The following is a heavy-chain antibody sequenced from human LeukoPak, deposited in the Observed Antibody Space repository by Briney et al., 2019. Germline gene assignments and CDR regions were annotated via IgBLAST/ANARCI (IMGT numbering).Heavy chain of an antibody. CDR2: IRYDGSNK. Sequence: PGGSPRLSCAASGFTFSSYGMHWVRQAPGKGLEWVAFIRYDGSNKYYADSVKGRFTISRDNDKNSIYLQMNSLRAEDTAVYYCAKDATPALGTVYMDVWGKGTTVTISS. V-gene: IGHV3-30*02. CDR1: GFTFSSYG. J-gene: IGHJ6*03. D-gene: IGHD6-13*01. CDR3: AKDATPALGTVYMDV.